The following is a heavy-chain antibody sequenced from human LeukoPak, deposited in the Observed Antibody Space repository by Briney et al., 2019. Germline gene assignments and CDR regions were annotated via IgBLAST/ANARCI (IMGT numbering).Heavy chain of an antibody. Sequence: SETLSLTCAVSGYSISSGYYWGWIRQPRGKGLEWIGSIYHSGSTYYNPSLKSRVTISVDTSKNQFSLKLSSVTAADTAVYYCALPYCSGGSCYSVGAVDIWGQGTMVTVSS. D-gene: IGHD2-15*01. J-gene: IGHJ3*02. CDR3: ALPYCSGGSCYSVGAVDI. V-gene: IGHV4-38-2*01. CDR2: IYHSGST. CDR1: GYSISSGYY.